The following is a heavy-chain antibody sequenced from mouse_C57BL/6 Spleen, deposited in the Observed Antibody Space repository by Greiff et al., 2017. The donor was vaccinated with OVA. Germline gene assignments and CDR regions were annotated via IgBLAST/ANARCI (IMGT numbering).Heavy chain of an antibody. Sequence: VQLQQSGAELVRPGSSVKMSCKSSGYTFTSYGINWVKQRPGQGLEWIGYIYTGSGSTKYNEKFKGKATLTTDTSSSPAYMQLSSLTSEDSAIDYCARWVRDYAMDDWGKGTSVTVST. J-gene: IGHJ4*01. D-gene: IGHD2-14*01. V-gene: IGHV1-58*01. CDR1: GYTFTSYG. CDR3: ARWVRDYAMDD. CDR2: IYTGSGST.